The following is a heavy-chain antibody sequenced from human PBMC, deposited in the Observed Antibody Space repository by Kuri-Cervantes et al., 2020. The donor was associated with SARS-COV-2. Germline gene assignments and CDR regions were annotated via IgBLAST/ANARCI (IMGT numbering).Heavy chain of an antibody. V-gene: IGHV1-46*01. J-gene: IGHJ4*02. CDR1: GYTFTNYY. Sequence: ASVKVSCKASGYTFTNYYMHWVRQAPRQGLEWMGIINPSGGSTSYAQKFQGRVTMTRDTSTSTVYMELSSLRSEDTAVYYCARDFLSLPGFVSGPSRRGSKYSSSSFDYWGQGTLVTVSS. D-gene: IGHD6-6*01. CDR3: ARDFLSLPGFVSGPSRRGSKYSSSSFDY. CDR2: INPSGGST.